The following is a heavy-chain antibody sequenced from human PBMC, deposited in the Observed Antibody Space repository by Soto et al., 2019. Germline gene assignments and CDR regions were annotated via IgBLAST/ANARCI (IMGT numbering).Heavy chain of an antibody. CDR2: ISAYNGNT. J-gene: IGHJ6*02. CDR3: ARQNYHSGMDV. CDR1: GYTFSSYF. Sequence: ASVKVSCKASGYTFSSYFITWVRQAPGQGLEWMGWISAYNGNTNFAQKLQGRVAMTTDTSTSTAYMELRSLRSDDTAVYYCARQNYHSGMDVWGQGTTVTVS. V-gene: IGHV1-18*01.